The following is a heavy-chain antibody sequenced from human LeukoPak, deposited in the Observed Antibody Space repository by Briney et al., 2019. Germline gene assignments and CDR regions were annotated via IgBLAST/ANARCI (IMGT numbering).Heavy chain of an antibody. V-gene: IGHV3-30*18. CDR3: AKVGLPDALINWIDS. D-gene: IGHD2-2*01. Sequence: PGGSLRLSCAASGFTFSSYEMNWVRQAPGKGLTWVAGMSEDGATIRYEVSVEGRFTISRDNSKNTVYLQMNSLRAEDTAVYYCAKVGLPDALINWIDSWGQGTLVTVSS. CDR1: GFTFSSYE. J-gene: IGHJ5*01. CDR2: MSEDGATI.